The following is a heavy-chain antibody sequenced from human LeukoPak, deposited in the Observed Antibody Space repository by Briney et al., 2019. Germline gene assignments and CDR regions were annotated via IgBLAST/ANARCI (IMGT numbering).Heavy chain of an antibody. CDR2: IAPSDSQT. D-gene: IGHD2-15*01. Sequence: GESLKIFCKASGYSFTSHWITWVRQMPGKGLEWVGRIAPSDSQTTYSPSFQGHVTFSVDKSINTAYLQWSSLKATDTAMYYCTRRAATDYWGQGTLVTVSS. CDR3: TRRAATDY. CDR1: GYSFTSHW. V-gene: IGHV5-10-1*01. J-gene: IGHJ4*02.